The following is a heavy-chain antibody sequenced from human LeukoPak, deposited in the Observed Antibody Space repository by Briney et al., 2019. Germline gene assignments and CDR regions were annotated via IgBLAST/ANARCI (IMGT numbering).Heavy chain of an antibody. D-gene: IGHD3-10*01. J-gene: IGHJ4*02. Sequence: TSVKVSCKASGFTFTSSAMQWVRQARGQRLEWIGWIVVGSGNTNYAQKFQERVTITRDMSTSTAYMELSRLRSEDTAVYYCAAFDYYGSGSYYAIDYWGQGTLVTVSS. CDR3: AAFDYYGSGSYYAIDY. CDR2: IVVGSGNT. CDR1: GFTFTSSA. V-gene: IGHV1-58*02.